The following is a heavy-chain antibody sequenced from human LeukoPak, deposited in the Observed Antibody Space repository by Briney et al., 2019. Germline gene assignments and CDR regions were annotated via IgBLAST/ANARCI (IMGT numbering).Heavy chain of an antibody. Sequence: SETLSLTCTVSGGSISSYYWSWIRQPPGKGLEWIGYIYYSGSTNYNPSLKSRVTISVDTSKNQFSLKLSSVTAADTAVYYCAREAGETYYYDSSAFDIWGQGTMVTVSS. D-gene: IGHD3-22*01. CDR3: AREAGETYYYDSSAFDI. CDR2: IYYSGST. V-gene: IGHV4-59*12. CDR1: GGSISSYY. J-gene: IGHJ3*02.